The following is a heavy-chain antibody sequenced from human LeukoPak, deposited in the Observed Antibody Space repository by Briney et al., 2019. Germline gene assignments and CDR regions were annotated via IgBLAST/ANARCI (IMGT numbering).Heavy chain of an antibody. CDR1: GFTFSSYS. CDR2: ISTSSSFI. D-gene: IGHD6-19*01. J-gene: IGHJ3*02. Sequence: GGSLRLSCAAFGFTFSSYSMNWVRQAPGKGLEWVSYISTSSSFIYYADSMKGRFTISRDNAKNSLYLQMNSLRAEDTALYYCAKDIYSSGFKGAFDIWGQGTMVTVSS. V-gene: IGHV3-21*04. CDR3: AKDIYSSGFKGAFDI.